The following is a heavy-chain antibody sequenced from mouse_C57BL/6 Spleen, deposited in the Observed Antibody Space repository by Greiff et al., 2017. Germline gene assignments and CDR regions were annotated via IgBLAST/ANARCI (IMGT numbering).Heavy chain of an antibody. Sequence: VQLQQPVAELVRPGASVKLSCTASGYTITNSWMHWVKQRPDQGLEWIGRIDPANGNTKYAQKFQGKATLTADTSSITAYLQLSSLTSADTAAYYCARYYYGSSYGFAYWGQGTLVTVSA. CDR1: GYTITNSW. V-gene: IGHV14-3*01. CDR2: IDPANGNT. J-gene: IGHJ3*01. D-gene: IGHD1-1*01. CDR3: ARYYYGSSYGFAY.